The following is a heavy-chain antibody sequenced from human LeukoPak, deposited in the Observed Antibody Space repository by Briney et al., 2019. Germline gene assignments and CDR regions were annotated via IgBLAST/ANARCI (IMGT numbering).Heavy chain of an antibody. Sequence: GGSLRLSCAASGFTFSTYAMSWVRQAPGKGLEWVSAISGSGGSTYYADSVQGRFTISRDNSKSTLSLQMNSLRAEDTAVYYCAKDREMATLYFDYWGQGTLVTVSS. V-gene: IGHV3-23*01. J-gene: IGHJ4*02. CDR1: GFTFSTYA. D-gene: IGHD5-24*01. CDR3: AKDREMATLYFDY. CDR2: ISGSGGST.